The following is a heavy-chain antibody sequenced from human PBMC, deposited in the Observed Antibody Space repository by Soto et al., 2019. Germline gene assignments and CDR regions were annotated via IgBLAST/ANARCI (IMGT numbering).Heavy chain of an antibody. CDR3: ANLLASPLAAAYGMDV. D-gene: IGHD6-13*01. CDR1: GGTFSSYA. Sequence: QVQLVQSGAEVKKPGSSVKVSCKASGGTFSSYAISWVRQAPGQGLDWMGGIIPIFGTANYAQKFQGRVTITADESTSTAYMELSSLRSEDTAVYYGANLLASPLAAAYGMDVWGQGTTVTVSS. V-gene: IGHV1-69*01. J-gene: IGHJ6*02. CDR2: IIPIFGTA.